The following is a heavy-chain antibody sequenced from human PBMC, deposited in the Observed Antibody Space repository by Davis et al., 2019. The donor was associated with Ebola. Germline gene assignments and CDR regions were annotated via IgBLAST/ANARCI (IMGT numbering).Heavy chain of an antibody. CDR2: INGDGDYT. V-gene: IGHV3-43*02. D-gene: IGHD6-13*01. CDR1: GFTFGQFA. Sequence: GESLKISCAASGFTFGQFAMHWVRQRPGKGLEWVSLINGDGDYTYYADSVKGRFTISRDNSKESLYLQMNSLRSEDTALYFCARGPMPSWYADYYKYGMDVWGQGTLVTVSS. J-gene: IGHJ6*02. CDR3: ARGPMPSWYADYYKYGMDV.